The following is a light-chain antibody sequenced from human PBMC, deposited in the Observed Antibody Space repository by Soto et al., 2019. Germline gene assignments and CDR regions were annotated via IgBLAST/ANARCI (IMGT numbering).Light chain of an antibody. CDR1: NCNIGSNA. CDR2: DNN. J-gene: IGLJ3*02. CDR3: AAWDGRLKAVV. V-gene: IGLV1-44*01. Sequence: QSVLTQPPSASGTPGQRVSISCSGSNCNIGSNAVNWYQQVPGRAPKLLVYDNNQRPSGVRDRLSGSKSGTSAPLAIRGRQSEDEADYYCAAWDGRLKAVVFGGGTKVTVL.